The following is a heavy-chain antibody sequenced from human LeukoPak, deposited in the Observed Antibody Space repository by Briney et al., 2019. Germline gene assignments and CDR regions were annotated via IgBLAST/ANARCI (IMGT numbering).Heavy chain of an antibody. V-gene: IGHV4-59*11. CDR2: IYDSGST. D-gene: IGHD6-13*01. Sequence: SETLSLTCTVSDGSIRSHYWSWIRQPPGKGLEWIGYIYDSGSTNYNPSLKSRVTISADTSKNQFSLKLSSVTAADTAVYYCARGGVSSSWTPGYWGQGTLVTVSS. J-gene: IGHJ4*02. CDR1: DGSIRSHY. CDR3: ARGGVSSSWTPGY.